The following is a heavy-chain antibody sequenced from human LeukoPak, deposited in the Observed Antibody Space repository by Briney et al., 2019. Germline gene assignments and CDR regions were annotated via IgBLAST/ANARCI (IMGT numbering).Heavy chain of an antibody. CDR1: GGSITSHY. D-gene: IGHD6-19*01. CDR3: ARDLGSGWYVGYYYYGMDV. J-gene: IGHJ6*02. V-gene: IGHV4-59*11. Sequence: SETLSLTCSVSGGSITSHYWTWIRQPPGKALEWIGYIYYSGSTHYNPSLRSRVTISVHTSKTQFSLRLSSVTPADTAVYYCARDLGSGWYVGYYYYGMDVWGQGTTVTVSS. CDR2: IYYSGST.